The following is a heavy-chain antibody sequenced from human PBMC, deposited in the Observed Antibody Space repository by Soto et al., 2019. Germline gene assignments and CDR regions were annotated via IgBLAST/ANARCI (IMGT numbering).Heavy chain of an antibody. CDR3: ARDLRAAGRPGMDV. CDR1: GGSFSSYA. V-gene: IGHV1-69*13. J-gene: IGHJ6*02. Sequence: SVKVSCKASGGSFSSYAISWVRQAPGQGLEWMGGIIPIVGTGNYAQNFQGRVTITADESTSTAYMELSSLRSEDTAMYYCARDLRAAGRPGMDVWGQGTTATVSS. D-gene: IGHD6-13*01. CDR2: IIPIVGTG.